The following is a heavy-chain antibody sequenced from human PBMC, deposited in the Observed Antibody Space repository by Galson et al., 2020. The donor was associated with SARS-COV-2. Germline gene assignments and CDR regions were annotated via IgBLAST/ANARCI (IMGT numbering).Heavy chain of an antibody. V-gene: IGHV1-24*01. J-gene: IGHJ4*02. Sequence: ASVKVSCKVSGYTVTELSVHWVRQAPGKGLEWMGGFDPEDGEKVYAQKFQGRLTMTEDTSTDTAYMELSSLRSEDTAVYYCATLPHRSYEGNLDHWGQGTLVTVSS. D-gene: IGHD1-26*01. CDR1: GYTVTELS. CDR2: FDPEDGEK. CDR3: ATLPHRSYEGNLDH.